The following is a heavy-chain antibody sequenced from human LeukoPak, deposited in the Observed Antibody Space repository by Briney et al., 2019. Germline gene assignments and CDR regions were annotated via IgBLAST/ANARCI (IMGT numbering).Heavy chain of an antibody. Sequence: PSQTLSLTCTVSGGSISSGSYYWSWIRQPAGKGLEWIGRIYTSGSTNYNPSLKSRVTISVDTSKNQFSLKLSSVTAADTAVYYCARGADPGSGSSYRYYYYYYYMDVWGKGTTVTVSS. J-gene: IGHJ6*03. CDR2: IYTSGST. V-gene: IGHV4-61*02. CDR1: GGSISSGSYY. D-gene: IGHD1-26*01. CDR3: ARGADPGSGSSYRYYYYYYYMDV.